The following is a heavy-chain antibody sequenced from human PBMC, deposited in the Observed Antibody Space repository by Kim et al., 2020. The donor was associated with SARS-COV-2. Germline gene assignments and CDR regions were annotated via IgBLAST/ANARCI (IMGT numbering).Heavy chain of an antibody. V-gene: IGHV4-34*01. Sequence: SETLSLTCAVYGGSFSGYYWSWIRQPPGKGLEWIGEINHSGSTNYNPSLKSRVTISVDTSKNQFSLKLSSVTAADTAVYYCARGILLGSYYYGMDVWGQGTTVTVSS. CDR1: GGSFSGYY. CDR3: ARGILLGSYYYGMDV. CDR2: INHSGST. D-gene: IGHD1-26*01. J-gene: IGHJ6*02.